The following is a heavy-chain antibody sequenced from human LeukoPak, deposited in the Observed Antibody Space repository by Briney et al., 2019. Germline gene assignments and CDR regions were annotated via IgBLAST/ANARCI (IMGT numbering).Heavy chain of an antibody. CDR1: GGSISSSSYY. D-gene: IGHD2-2*01. V-gene: IGHV4-39*01. J-gene: IGHJ4*02. CDR2: MYYSGST. Sequence: SETLSLTCTVSGGSISSSSYYWGWIRQPPGKGLEWIGSMYYSGSTYYNPSLKSRVTISVDTSKNQFSLKLSSVTAADTAVYYCARGPRRYCSSTSCTYYFDYWGQGTLVTVSS. CDR3: ARGPRRYCSSTSCTYYFDY.